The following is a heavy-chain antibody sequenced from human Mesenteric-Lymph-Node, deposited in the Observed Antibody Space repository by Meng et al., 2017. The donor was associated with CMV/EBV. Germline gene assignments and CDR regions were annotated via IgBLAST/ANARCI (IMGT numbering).Heavy chain of an antibody. CDR2: IRYDGSNK. D-gene: IGHD3-10*01. CDR1: GFTFSSYS. Sequence: GESLKISCAASGFTFSSYSMNWVRQAPGKGLEWVAFIRYDGSNKYYADSVKGRFTISRDNSKNTLYLQMNSLRAEDTAVYYCAKGFHPPIWGQGTMVTVSS. J-gene: IGHJ3*02. CDR3: AKGFHPPI. V-gene: IGHV3-30*02.